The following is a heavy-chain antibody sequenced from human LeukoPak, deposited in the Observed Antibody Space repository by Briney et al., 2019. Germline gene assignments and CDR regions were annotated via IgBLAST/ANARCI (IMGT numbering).Heavy chain of an antibody. Sequence: GGSLRLSCAASGFTFDDYGMSWVRQVPGKGLEWVSAINWNGAATDYADSVKGRFTISRDNAKNSLYLQMNSLRAEDTALYRCTTDMLDCSSTSCYHEAWGQGTLVTVSS. CDR1: GFTFDDYG. D-gene: IGHD2-2*01. CDR2: INWNGAAT. J-gene: IGHJ5*02. CDR3: TTDMLDCSSTSCYHEA. V-gene: IGHV3-20*01.